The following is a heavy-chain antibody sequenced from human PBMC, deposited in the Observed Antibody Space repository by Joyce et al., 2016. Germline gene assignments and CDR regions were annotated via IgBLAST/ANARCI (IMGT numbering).Heavy chain of an antibody. J-gene: IGHJ5*02. V-gene: IGHV3-74*01. CDR3: VRGISARPGGPNWFDP. D-gene: IGHD6-6*01. Sequence: EVQLVESGGGLVQPGGSLRLSCAASGFSFSGYWIHWVRQAPGKGRVWVSRINTDGSSTRLADSVKGRFTISRDNAKNTLYLQMDSLRAEDTAVYYCVRGISARPGGPNWFDPWGQGTLVTVSS. CDR1: GFSFSGYW. CDR2: INTDGSST.